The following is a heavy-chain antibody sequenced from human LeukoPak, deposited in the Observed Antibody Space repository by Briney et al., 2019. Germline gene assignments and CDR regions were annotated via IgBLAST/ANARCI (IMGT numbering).Heavy chain of an antibody. Sequence: GGSLRLSCAASGFTFSSYGIHWVRQAPGKGLEWVAFIRYGGSDEYYADSVKGRFTISRDNSKNTLSLQMNSLIVEDTAVYYCAKDTGTTLDYWGQGTLVTVSS. V-gene: IGHV3-30*02. CDR2: IRYGGSDE. D-gene: IGHD1-1*01. CDR1: GFTFSSYG. CDR3: AKDTGTTLDY. J-gene: IGHJ4*02.